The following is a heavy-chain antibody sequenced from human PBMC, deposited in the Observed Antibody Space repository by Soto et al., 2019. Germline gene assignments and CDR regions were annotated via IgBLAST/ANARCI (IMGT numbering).Heavy chain of an antibody. CDR1: GFPFSTSA. D-gene: IGHD1-26*01. CDR3: GNYSGSDTVYNGLSL. CDR2: ISGSSDAA. J-gene: IGHJ6*02. Sequence: EVQLLESGGGLVQPGGSLRLSCAASGFPFSTSAMNWVRQAPGKGLAWVSIISGSSDAAYYAESVKGRFASSRDNSKNTLYLQMNILRAEDTAVYYCGNYSGSDTVYNGLSLWGQGTTVTVS. V-gene: IGHV3-23*01.